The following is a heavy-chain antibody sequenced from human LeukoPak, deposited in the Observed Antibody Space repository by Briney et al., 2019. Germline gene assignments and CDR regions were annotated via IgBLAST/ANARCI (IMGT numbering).Heavy chain of an antibody. CDR1: GGSISSYY. CDR3: ARGVQDTAMVYFDY. V-gene: IGHV4-4*07. J-gene: IGHJ4*02. CDR2: IFTSGST. D-gene: IGHD5-18*01. Sequence: SETLSLTCTVSGGSISSYYWSWIRQPAGKGLEWIGRIFTSGSTNYNPSLKSRLTMSVDTSKNQLSLKLSSVTAADTAVYYCARGVQDTAMVYFDYWGQGTLVTVSS.